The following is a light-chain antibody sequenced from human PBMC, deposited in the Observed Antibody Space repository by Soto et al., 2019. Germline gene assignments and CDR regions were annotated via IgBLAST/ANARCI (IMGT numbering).Light chain of an antibody. J-gene: IGLJ1*01. CDR3: SSYAGNNIFV. Sequence: QAVVTQSPSASGTPGQRVTISCSGGSSNIGSNTLNWYQHVPGTAPRVLIYNNNQRPSGVADRFSGSKSGTSASLAISGLQSEDEADYYCSSYAGNNIFVFGTGTKVTVL. CDR1: SSNIGSNT. V-gene: IGLV1-44*01. CDR2: NNN.